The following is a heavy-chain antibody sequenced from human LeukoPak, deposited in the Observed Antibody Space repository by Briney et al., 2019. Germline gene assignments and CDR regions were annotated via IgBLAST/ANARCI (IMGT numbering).Heavy chain of an antibody. V-gene: IGHV4-34*01. CDR3: ARGSTVAGNFDY. D-gene: IGHD6-19*01. J-gene: IGHJ4*02. CDR1: GGSFSGYY. CDR2: INRSGST. Sequence: SETLSLTCAVYGGSFSGYYWSWIRQPPGKGLEWIGEINRSGSTNYNPSLKSRVTISVDTSKNQFSLKLSSVTAADTAVYYCARGSTVAGNFDYWGQGTLVTVSS.